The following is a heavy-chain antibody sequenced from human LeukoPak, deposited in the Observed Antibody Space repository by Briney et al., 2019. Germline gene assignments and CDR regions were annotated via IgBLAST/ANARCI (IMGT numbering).Heavy chain of an antibody. CDR2: IDWDDDK. V-gene: IGHV2-70*11. CDR3: ARISNTISGVVPLDY. CDR1: GFSLSTSGMC. D-gene: IGHD3-3*01. Sequence: SGPALVKPTQTLTLTCTFSGFSLSTSGMCVSWIRQPPGKALEWLARIDWDDDKYYNTSLKTRLTISKDTSKNQVVLTMTNMDPVDTATYYCARISNTISGVVPLDYWGQGTLVTVSS. J-gene: IGHJ4*02.